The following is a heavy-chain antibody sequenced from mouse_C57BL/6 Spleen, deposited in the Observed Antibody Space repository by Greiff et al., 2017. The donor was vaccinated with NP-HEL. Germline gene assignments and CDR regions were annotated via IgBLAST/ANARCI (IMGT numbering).Heavy chain of an antibody. CDR2: IYPGDGDT. V-gene: IGHV1-82*01. D-gene: IGHD1-1*01. CDR1: GYAFSSSW. CDR3: ARCYYASRDYFDY. J-gene: IGHJ2*01. Sequence: QVQLQQSGPELVKPGASVKISCKASGYAFSSSWMNWVKQRPGKGLEWIGRIYPGDGDTNYNGKFKGKATLTADKSSSTAYMQLSSLTSEDSAVYFCARCYYASRDYFDYWGQGTTLTVSS.